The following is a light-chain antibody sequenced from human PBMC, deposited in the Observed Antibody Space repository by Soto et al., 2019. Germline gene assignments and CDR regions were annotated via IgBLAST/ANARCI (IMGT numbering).Light chain of an antibody. CDR3: CSYAGRWV. Sequence: QSVLTQPASVSGSPGQSITISCTGTSSDVGSYNLVSWYQQHLGKAPKLMIYEDSKRPSGVSNRFSGSKSGNTASLTISGLQAEDEADYYCCSYAGRWVFGGGTKLTVL. J-gene: IGLJ2*01. CDR1: SSDVGSYNL. V-gene: IGLV2-23*01. CDR2: EDS.